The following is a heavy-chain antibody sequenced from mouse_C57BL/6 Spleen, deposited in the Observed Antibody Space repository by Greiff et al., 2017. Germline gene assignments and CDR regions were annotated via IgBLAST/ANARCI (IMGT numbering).Heavy chain of an antibody. Sequence: EVQVVESGGDLVKPGGSLKLSCAASGFTFSSYGMSWVRQTPDKRLEWVATISSGGSYTYYPDSVKGRFTISRDNAKNTLYLQMSSLKSEDTAMYYCASSYYAMDYWGQGTSVTVSS. J-gene: IGHJ4*01. CDR1: GFTFSSYG. CDR3: ASSYYAMDY. CDR2: ISSGGSYT. V-gene: IGHV5-6*01.